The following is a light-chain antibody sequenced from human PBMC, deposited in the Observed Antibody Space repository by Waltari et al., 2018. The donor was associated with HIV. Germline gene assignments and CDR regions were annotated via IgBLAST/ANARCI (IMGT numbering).Light chain of an antibody. V-gene: IGKV4-1*01. J-gene: IGKJ4*01. Sequence: DIVMTQSPDSLAVSLGERATINCKSSQSVLYSSNNKNYLAWYQQKPGQPPKLLIYWASTRASGVPDRFSGSGSGTDFTLKISRVEAEDVGVYYCMQALQKELTFGGGTKVEIK. CDR2: WAS. CDR1: QSVLYSSNNKNY. CDR3: MQALQKELT.